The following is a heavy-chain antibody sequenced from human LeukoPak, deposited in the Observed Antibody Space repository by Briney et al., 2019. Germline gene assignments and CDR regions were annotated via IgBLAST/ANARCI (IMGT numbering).Heavy chain of an antibody. V-gene: IGHV1-18*04. D-gene: IGHD5-18*01. CDR3: ARALWPYYFDY. Sequence: ASVKVSCKASGYTFTGYYMHWVRQAPGQGLEWMGWISAYNGNTNYAQKLQGRVTMTTDTSTSTAYMELRSLRSDDTAVYYCARALWPYYFDYWGQGTLVTVSS. J-gene: IGHJ4*02. CDR1: GYTFTGYY. CDR2: ISAYNGNT.